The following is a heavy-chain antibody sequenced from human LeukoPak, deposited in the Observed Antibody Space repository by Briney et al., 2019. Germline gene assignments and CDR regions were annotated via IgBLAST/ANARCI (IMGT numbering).Heavy chain of an antibody. CDR3: AKWEYRLWFGEFPLVWFDP. J-gene: IGHJ5*02. D-gene: IGHD3-10*01. Sequence: QPGGSLRLSCAASGFTFSSYGMSWVRQAPGKGLEWVSAISGSGGSTYYADSVKGRFTISRDNSKNTLYLQMNSLRAEDTAVYYCAKWEYRLWFGEFPLVWFDPGAREPWSPSPQ. CDR1: GFTFSSYG. CDR2: ISGSGGST. V-gene: IGHV3-23*01.